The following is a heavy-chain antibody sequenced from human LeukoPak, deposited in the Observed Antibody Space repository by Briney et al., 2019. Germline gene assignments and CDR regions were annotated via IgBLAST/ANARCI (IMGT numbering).Heavy chain of an antibody. CDR3: ARDFELSH. V-gene: IGHV3-33*08. J-gene: IGHJ4*02. D-gene: IGHD3-16*02. Sequence: GGSLRLSCAASGFXFSDVYISWIRQAPGKGLEWVALIWYDGSSKHYADSVRGRFTISRDNSKNTLYLQMNTLSAEDTAVYYCARDFELSHWGQGTLVTVSS. CDR1: GFXFSDVY. CDR2: IWYDGSSK.